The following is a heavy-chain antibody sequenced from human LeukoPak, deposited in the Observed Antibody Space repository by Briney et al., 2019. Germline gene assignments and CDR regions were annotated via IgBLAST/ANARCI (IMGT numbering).Heavy chain of an antibody. CDR3: AKSGYYYGVDY. V-gene: IGHV4-31*03. CDR2: IYYSGST. Sequence: PSETLSLTCTVSGGSISSGGYYWSWLRQHPGKGLEWIGYIYYSGSTYYNPSLKSRATISVDTSKNQFSLKLSSVTAADTAVYYCAKSGYYYGVDYWGQGTLVTVSS. D-gene: IGHD3-22*01. J-gene: IGHJ4*02. CDR1: GGSISSGGYY.